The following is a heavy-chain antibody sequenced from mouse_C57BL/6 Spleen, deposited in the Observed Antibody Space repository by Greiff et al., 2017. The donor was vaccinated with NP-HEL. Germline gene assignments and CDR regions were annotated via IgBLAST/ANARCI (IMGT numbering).Heavy chain of an antibody. Sequence: QVQLQQPGAELVMPGASVKLSCKASGYTFTSYWMHWVKQRPGQGLEWIGEIDPSDSYTNYNQKFKGKSTLTVDTSSSPAYMQLSSLTSEDSAVYYCARAKLRYYFDYWGQGTTLTVSS. J-gene: IGHJ2*01. V-gene: IGHV1-69*01. CDR3: ARAKLRYYFDY. D-gene: IGHD1-1*01. CDR2: IDPSDSYT. CDR1: GYTFTSYW.